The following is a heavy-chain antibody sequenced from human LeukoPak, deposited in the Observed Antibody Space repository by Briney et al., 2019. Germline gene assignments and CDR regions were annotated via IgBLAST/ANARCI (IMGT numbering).Heavy chain of an antibody. D-gene: IGHD3-10*02. CDR3: AELGITMIGGV. J-gene: IGHJ6*04. V-gene: IGHV3-48*03. Sequence: QPGGSLRLSCAASGFTFSSYEMNWVRQAPGKGLEGVSYISSSGSTIYYADSVEGRFTISRDNAKNSLYLQMNSLRAEDTAVYYCAELGITMIGGVWGKGTTVTISS. CDR1: GFTFSSYE. CDR2: ISSSGSTI.